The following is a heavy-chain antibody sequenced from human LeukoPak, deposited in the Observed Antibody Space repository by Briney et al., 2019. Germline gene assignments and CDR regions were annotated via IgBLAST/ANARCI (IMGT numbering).Heavy chain of an antibody. J-gene: IGHJ4*02. CDR3: ATNTFGGVRPPDY. CDR2: IYYSGST. Sequence: SETLSLTCTVSGGSISSSSYYWGWIRQPPGKGLEWIGSIYYSGSTYYNPSLKSRVTISVDTSKNQFSLKLSSVTAADTAVYYCATNTFGGVRPPDYWGQGTLVTVSS. CDR1: GGSISSSSYY. D-gene: IGHD3-16*01. V-gene: IGHV4-39*07.